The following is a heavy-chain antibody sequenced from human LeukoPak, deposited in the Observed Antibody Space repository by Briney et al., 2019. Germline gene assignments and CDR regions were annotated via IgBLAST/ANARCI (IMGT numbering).Heavy chain of an antibody. CDR2: IYYSGST. CDR1: GGSINTYY. CDR3: ARLRYSSGWYTTLYGMDV. D-gene: IGHD6-19*01. V-gene: IGHV4-59*08. J-gene: IGHJ6*02. Sequence: SETLSLTCTVSGGSINTYYWSWVRQPPGKGLEWIGYIYYSGSTDYNPSLKSRVTISVDTSKNQFSLKLSSVTAADTAVYYCARLRYSSGWYTTLYGMDVWGQGTTVTVSS.